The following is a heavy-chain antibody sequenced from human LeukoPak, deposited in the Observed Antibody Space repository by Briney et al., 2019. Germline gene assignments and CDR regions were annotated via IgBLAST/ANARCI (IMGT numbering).Heavy chain of an antibody. CDR3: AGFSPRAVGNSLDS. Sequence: SQTLSLTCVVSGDSISRGSYSWTWIRQAPGKGLEWIGYIYPRGSTYYNPSLKSRVTMSIDKSQNRFSLNLTSVTAADTAVYFCAGFSPRAVGNSLDSWGQGTLVTVSS. CDR2: IYPRGST. V-gene: IGHV4-30-2*01. D-gene: IGHD4-23*01. J-gene: IGHJ4*02. CDR1: GDSISRGSYS.